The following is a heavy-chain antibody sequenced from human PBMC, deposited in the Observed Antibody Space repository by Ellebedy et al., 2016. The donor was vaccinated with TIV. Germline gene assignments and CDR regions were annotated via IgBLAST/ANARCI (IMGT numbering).Heavy chain of an antibody. D-gene: IGHD2-15*01. CDR3: ARDLAYCSGGRCYSLGAFDI. V-gene: IGHV4-31*03. CDR1: GGSISSGDYY. Sequence: SETLSLXXTVSGGSISSGDYYWSWIRQHPGKGLEWIGYIFYSGTTYYNPSLKSRITISVDTSKNQVSLKLSSVTAADTAVYYCARDLAYCSGGRCYSLGAFDIWGQGTMVTVSS. CDR2: IFYSGTT. J-gene: IGHJ3*02.